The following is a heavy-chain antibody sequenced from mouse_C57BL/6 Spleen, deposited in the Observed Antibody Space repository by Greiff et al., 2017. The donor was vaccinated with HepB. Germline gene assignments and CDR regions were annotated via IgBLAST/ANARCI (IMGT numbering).Heavy chain of an antibody. J-gene: IGHJ4*01. CDR3: ARDGSRGYYAMDD. Sequence: EVKLLESGGGLVQPGGSLKLSCAASGIDFSRYWMSWVRRAPGKGLEWIGEINPDSSTINYAPSLKDKFIISRDNAKNTLYLQMSRVRSEDTALYYCARDGSRGYYAMDDWGQGASVTVAS. D-gene: IGHD1-1*01. CDR1: GIDFSRYW. CDR2: INPDSSTI. V-gene: IGHV4-1*01.